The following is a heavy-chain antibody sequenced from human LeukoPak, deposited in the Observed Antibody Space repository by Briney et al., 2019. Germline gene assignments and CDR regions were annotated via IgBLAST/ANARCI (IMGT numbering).Heavy chain of an antibody. V-gene: IGHV3-48*03. J-gene: IGHJ4*02. Sequence: GGSLRPSCAASGFTFSNYEMNWVRQAPGKGLEWVSYISPSSSTIYYADSVKGRFTISRDNAKNTLYLQMNSLRDEDTAVYYCARNSESCPDYWGQGTLVTVSS. CDR1: GFTFSNYE. D-gene: IGHD1-26*01. CDR2: ISPSSSTI. CDR3: ARNSESCPDY.